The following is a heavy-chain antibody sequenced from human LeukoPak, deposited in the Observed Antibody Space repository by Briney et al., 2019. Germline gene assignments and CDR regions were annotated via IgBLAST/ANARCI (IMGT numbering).Heavy chain of an antibody. Sequence: GGSLRLSCAASGFTFSSYAMSWVREAPGKGLESVSAISGRGGSTYYADSVKGRFTISRDNSKNTLYLQMNSLRAEDTAVYYCAKGSSGDLNWGQGTLVTVSS. D-gene: IGHD4-17*01. CDR3: AKGSSGDLN. V-gene: IGHV3-23*01. CDR1: GFTFSSYA. CDR2: ISGRGGST. J-gene: IGHJ4*02.